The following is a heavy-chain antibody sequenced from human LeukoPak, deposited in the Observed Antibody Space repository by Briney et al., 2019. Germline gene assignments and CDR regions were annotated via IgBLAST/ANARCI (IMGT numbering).Heavy chain of an antibody. CDR3: AKDASTGGADYYFDY. D-gene: IGHD1-14*01. CDR1: GFTFSSYG. CDR2: ISYDGRNK. V-gene: IGHV3-30*18. Sequence: GGSLRLSCAASGFTFSSYGMHWVRQAPGKGLEWVAVISYDGRNKYIADAVKGRFTISRDNSKNTLYLQMSSLRAEDTAVYYCAKDASTGGADYYFDYWGQGTLVAVSS. J-gene: IGHJ4*02.